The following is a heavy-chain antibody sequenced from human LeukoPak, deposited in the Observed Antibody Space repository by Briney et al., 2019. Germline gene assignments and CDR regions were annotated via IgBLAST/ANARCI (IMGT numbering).Heavy chain of an antibody. J-gene: IGHJ4*02. D-gene: IGHD1-1*01. CDR1: GGSISTYY. CDR3: ARHERGAENLDY. CDR2: VSYSGRT. Sequence: SETLSLTCTVSGGSISTYYWSWIRQPPGKGLECIGYVSYSGRTNHNPSLKSRVTISADTSKNQFSLELTSVTAADTAVYYCARHERGAENLDYWGQGTLVAVSS. V-gene: IGHV4-59*08.